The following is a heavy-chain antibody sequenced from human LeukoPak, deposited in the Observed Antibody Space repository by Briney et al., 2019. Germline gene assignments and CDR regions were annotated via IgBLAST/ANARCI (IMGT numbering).Heavy chain of an antibody. CDR3: ARDRDSSDWYNEVFDY. CDR2: ISGSGTRT. J-gene: IGHJ4*02. CDR1: GFTFSTYA. D-gene: IGHD6-19*01. Sequence: GGSLRLSCAASGFTFSTYAMTWVRQAAGKGLEWVPGISGSGTRTYYADSVKGRFTISRDNSKNTLYLQMNSLRAEDTAVYYCARDRDSSDWYNEVFDYWGQGTLVTVSS. V-gene: IGHV3-23*01.